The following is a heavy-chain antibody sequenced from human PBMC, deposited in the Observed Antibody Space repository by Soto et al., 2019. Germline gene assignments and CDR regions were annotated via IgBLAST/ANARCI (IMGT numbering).Heavy chain of an antibody. CDR1: GITFSDAW. J-gene: IGHJ4*02. CDR2: VKSIADAGTT. Sequence: PGGSLRLSCAASGITFSDAWMTWVRQVPGKGLEWVGRVKSIADAGTTTYAAPVKGRFSISRDDSNSTLFLQMNSLKIEDTAVYYGTTGRYTFGLDSWGQGILVTVSS. D-gene: IGHD3-16*01. CDR3: TTGRYTFGLDS. V-gene: IGHV3-15*01.